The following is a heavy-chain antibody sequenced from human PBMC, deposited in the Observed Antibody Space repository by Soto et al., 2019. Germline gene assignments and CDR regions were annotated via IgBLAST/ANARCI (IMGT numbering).Heavy chain of an antibody. D-gene: IGHD1-26*01. CDR2: ISGSGGST. V-gene: IGHV3-23*01. CDR3: AKDRRSSGILIPRSHAFDI. CDR1: GFTFSSYA. J-gene: IGHJ3*02. Sequence: LRLSCAASGFTFSSYAMSWVRQAPGKGLEWVSAISGSGGSTYYADSVKGRFTISRDNSKNTLYLQMNSLRAEDTAVYYCAKDRRSSGILIPRSHAFDIWGQGTMVTVSS.